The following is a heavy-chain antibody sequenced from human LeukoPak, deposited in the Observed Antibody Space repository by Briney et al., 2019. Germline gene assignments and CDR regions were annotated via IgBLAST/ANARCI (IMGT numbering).Heavy chain of an antibody. V-gene: IGHV3-74*01. Sequence: LPGGSLRLSCAASGFTFSSYWMSWVRHAPGKGLVWVSRINNDGSNTDYADSVKGRFTISRDNAKNTLYLQMNSLRAEDTAVYYCARTATGTYAFAFWGQGTMVTVSS. D-gene: IGHD1-1*01. CDR2: INNDGSNT. J-gene: IGHJ3*01. CDR3: ARTATGTYAFAF. CDR1: GFTFSSYW.